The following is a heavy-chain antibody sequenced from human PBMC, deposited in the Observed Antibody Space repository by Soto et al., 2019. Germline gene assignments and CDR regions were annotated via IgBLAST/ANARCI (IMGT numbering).Heavy chain of an antibody. V-gene: IGHV3-30*03. CDR2: ISIRGGDE. D-gene: IGHD6-6*01. J-gene: IGHJ4*02. CDR1: GFTFSSHA. CDR3: ARGTIVARQHLDY. Sequence: QVQLVESGGGVVQPGTSLRLSCAASGFTFSSHAMHWARQAPGKGLEWVTVISIRGGDEYYAESVRGRFTISRDDSKNTLYLQMESLRVEETAVYYCARGTIVARQHLDYWGQGTLVTVSS.